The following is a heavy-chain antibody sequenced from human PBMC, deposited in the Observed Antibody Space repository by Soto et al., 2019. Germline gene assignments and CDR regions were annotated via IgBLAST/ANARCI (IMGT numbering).Heavy chain of an antibody. V-gene: IGHV3-9*01. J-gene: IGHJ6*03. Sequence: GGSLRLSCAASGFTFDDYAMHWVRQAPGKGLEWVSGISWNSGSIGYADSVKGRFTISRDNAKNSLYLQMNSLRAEDTALYYCAKGRLRYFDWPYYYYMDVWGKGTTVTVSS. CDR2: ISWNSGSI. CDR3: AKGRLRYFDWPYYYYMDV. CDR1: GFTFDDYA. D-gene: IGHD3-9*01.